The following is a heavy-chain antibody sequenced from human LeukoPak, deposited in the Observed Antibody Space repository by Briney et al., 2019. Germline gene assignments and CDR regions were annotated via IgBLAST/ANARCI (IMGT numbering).Heavy chain of an antibody. CDR1: GFTFSTFW. J-gene: IGHJ3*02. CDR3: VRVMRSGWTDGFDI. D-gene: IGHD6-19*01. V-gene: IGHV3-74*01. Sequence: PGGSLRLSCAASGFTFSTFWMHWVRQAPGKGLVWVSRINSDGSSPTYADSVKGRFTISRDNAKNTLYLQMNSLRAGDTAVYYCVRVMRSGWTDGFDIWGQGTMVTVSS. CDR2: INSDGSSP.